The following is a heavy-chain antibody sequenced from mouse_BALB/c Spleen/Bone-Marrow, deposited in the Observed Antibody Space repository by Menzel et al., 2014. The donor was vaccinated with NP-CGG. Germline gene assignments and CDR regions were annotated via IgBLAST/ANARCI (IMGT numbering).Heavy chain of an antibody. J-gene: IGHJ4*01. D-gene: IGHD2-1*01. CDR1: GFTFSDYG. Sequence: EVQLVESGGGLVQPGGSRKLSCAASGFTFSDYGMAWVRQAPGKGPEWVAFISNLAYSIYYADTVTGRFTISRGNAKNTLYLEMSSLRSEDTAMYYCATIYYGNSYAMDYWGQGTSVTVSS. CDR3: ATIYYGNSYAMDY. CDR2: ISNLAYSI. V-gene: IGHV5-15*02.